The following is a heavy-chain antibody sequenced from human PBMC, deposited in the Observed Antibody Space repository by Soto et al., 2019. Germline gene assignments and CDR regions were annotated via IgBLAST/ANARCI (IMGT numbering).Heavy chain of an antibody. D-gene: IGHD5-12*01. J-gene: IGHJ4*02. V-gene: IGHV4-39*01. CDR1: GGSISSSSYY. CDR3: ASLPVRGPKTFDY. Sequence: QLQLQESGPGLVKPSETLSLTCTVSGGSISSSSYYWGWIRQPPGKGLEWIGSIYYSGSTYYNPSLKSRVTISVDTSKNQVSLKLSSVTAADTAVYYCASLPVRGPKTFDYWGQGTLVTVSS. CDR2: IYYSGST.